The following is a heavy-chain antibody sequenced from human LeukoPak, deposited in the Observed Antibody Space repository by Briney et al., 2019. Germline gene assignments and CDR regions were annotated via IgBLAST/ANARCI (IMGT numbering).Heavy chain of an antibody. Sequence: QTGGSLRLSCAASGFTFSSYSMNWVRQAPAKGLEWVAYISTLSGTIYYAGSVKGRFTISRDNAKNSLYLQMDSLRDEDTAVYYCARESPSYGGNVFDYWGQGTLVTVSS. J-gene: IGHJ4*02. CDR1: GFTFSSYS. D-gene: IGHD4-23*01. CDR3: ARESPSYGGNVFDY. V-gene: IGHV3-48*02. CDR2: ISTLSGTI.